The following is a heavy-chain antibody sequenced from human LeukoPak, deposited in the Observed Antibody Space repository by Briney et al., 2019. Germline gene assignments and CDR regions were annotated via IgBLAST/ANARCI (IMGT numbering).Heavy chain of an antibody. D-gene: IGHD3-10*01. CDR1: GGPFSGYF. J-gene: IGHJ4*02. Sequence: TSETLSLTCAVSGGPFSGYFWSWIRQSSGKGLEWIGEIHNSGTTNYNPSLNSRVTISEDTSKNQFYLNLSSVTAADTAVYYCARRYYYNLGSFPFDFWGQGTLVAVSS. V-gene: IGHV4-34*01. CDR2: IHNSGTT. CDR3: ARRYYYNLGSFPFDF.